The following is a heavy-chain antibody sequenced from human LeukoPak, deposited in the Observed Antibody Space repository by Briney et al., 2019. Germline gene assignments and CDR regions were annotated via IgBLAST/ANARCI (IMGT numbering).Heavy chain of an antibody. J-gene: IGHJ4*02. CDR3: ARGGTIAVAGTWFDY. CDR2: IYPGDSDT. D-gene: IGHD6-19*01. V-gene: IGHV5-51*01. Sequence: GESLKISCKGSGYSFTSYWIGWVGQMPGKGLEWRGIIYPGDSDTRYSPSFQGQVTISADKSISTAYLQWSSLKASDTAMYYCARGGTIAVAGTWFDYWGQGTLVTVSS. CDR1: GYSFTSYW.